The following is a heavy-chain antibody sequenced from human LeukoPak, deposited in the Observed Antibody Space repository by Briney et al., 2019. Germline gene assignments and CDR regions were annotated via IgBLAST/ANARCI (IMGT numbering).Heavy chain of an antibody. CDR1: GFSFSTYG. CDR3: GRPQNPEIYGYGAFDI. Sequence: GMSLRLSCAASGFSFSTYGMHWVRQAPGKGLEWVAVIWQDGSGKYYADSVKGRFTISRDNAKNTLYLQMNSLRAEDTAVYYCGRPQNPEIYGYGAFDIWGQGTMVTVSS. V-gene: IGHV3-33*03. CDR2: IWQDGSGK. J-gene: IGHJ3*02. D-gene: IGHD5-18*01.